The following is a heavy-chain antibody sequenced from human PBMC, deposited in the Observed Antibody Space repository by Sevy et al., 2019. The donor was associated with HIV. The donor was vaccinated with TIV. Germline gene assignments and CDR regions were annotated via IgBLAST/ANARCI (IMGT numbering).Heavy chain of an antibody. D-gene: IGHD3-22*01. V-gene: IGHV4-39*01. CDR3: ARNSTGHTFDY. CDR2: VYYSGST. Sequence: SETLSLTCTVSGGSMNGSHYYWGWIRRPPGKGLEWIGSVYYSGSTHYNPSLKSRVTISVDTSKSLLSLELTSVIATDMAFYYCARNSTGHTFDYWGHGTMVTVSS. CDR1: GGSMNGSHYY. J-gene: IGHJ4*01.